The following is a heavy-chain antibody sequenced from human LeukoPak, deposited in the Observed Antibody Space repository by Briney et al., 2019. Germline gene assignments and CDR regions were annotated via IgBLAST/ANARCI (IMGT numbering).Heavy chain of an antibody. D-gene: IGHD5-18*01. CDR3: ARESTTMGGAFDY. J-gene: IGHJ4*02. V-gene: IGHV3-23*01. CDR1: GFMFSNFA. Sequence: PGGSLRLSCAASGFMFSNFAMSWVRQAPGKGLEWVSTIYYSGGNTYSADSVKGRFTISRDNAKNSLYLQMNSLRAEDTAVYYCARESTTMGGAFDYWGQGTLVTVSS. CDR2: IYYSGGNT.